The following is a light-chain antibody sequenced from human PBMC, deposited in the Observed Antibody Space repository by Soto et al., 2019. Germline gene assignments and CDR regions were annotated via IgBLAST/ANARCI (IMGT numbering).Light chain of an antibody. CDR2: AAS. CDR3: LQHNTYPFT. V-gene: IGKV1-17*01. J-gene: IGKJ3*01. CDR1: QGIGNG. Sequence: DIQMTQSPSSLSASVGDRVTITCRASQGIGNGLGWFQQKPGKAPKRLIYAASTLHRGVPSRFSGSGSGTEFTLTISSLQPEDFATYYCLQHNTYPFTFGPGTKVDIK.